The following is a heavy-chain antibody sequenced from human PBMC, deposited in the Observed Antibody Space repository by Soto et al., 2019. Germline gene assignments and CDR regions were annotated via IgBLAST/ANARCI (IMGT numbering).Heavy chain of an antibody. Sequence: GGSLRLFCAASGFTFSSYWMHWVRQAPGKGLVWVSRIKGDGSETNYADSVKGRFTISRDNAKNTLYLQLNSLRAEDTGVYYCLRGNIFYGNFDYWGQRTRVTVSS. D-gene: IGHD3-9*01. CDR2: IKGDGSET. J-gene: IGHJ4*02. CDR1: GFTFSSYW. V-gene: IGHV3-74*01. CDR3: LRGNIFYGNFDY.